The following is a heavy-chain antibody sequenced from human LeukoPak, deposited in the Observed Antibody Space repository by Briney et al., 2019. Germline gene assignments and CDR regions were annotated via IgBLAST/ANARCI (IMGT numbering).Heavy chain of an antibody. CDR3: ARDRGDRGFDI. CDR2: IYSGGST. CDR1: GFTVSSNY. Sequence: GGSLRLSCAASGFTVSSNYMSWVRQAPGKGLGWVSVIYSGGSTYYADSVKGRFTISRDNSKNTLYLQMNSLRAEDTAVYYCARDRGDRGFDIWGQGTMVTVSS. D-gene: IGHD3-10*01. J-gene: IGHJ3*02. V-gene: IGHV3-66*01.